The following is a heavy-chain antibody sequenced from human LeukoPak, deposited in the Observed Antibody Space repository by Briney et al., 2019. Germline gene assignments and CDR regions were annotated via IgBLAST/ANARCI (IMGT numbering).Heavy chain of an antibody. Sequence: SETLSLTCTVSGASITIGAESYHWGWIRQPPGKGLEWIGTIYYTVISYYNPSLDSRVTSSLDTSKNQFSLTLNSVTAADTAVYYCVRADYNGGNPGSFDIWGRGTMVTVSS. CDR3: VRADYNGGNPGSFDI. V-gene: IGHV4-39*07. J-gene: IGHJ3*02. CDR1: GASITIGAESYH. CDR2: IYYTVIS. D-gene: IGHD2-8*01.